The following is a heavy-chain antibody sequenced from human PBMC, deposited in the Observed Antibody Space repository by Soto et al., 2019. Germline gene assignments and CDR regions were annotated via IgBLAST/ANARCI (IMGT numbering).Heavy chain of an antibody. CDR1: GGSISSSNNH. CDR2: IHCSGST. Sequence: SETLSLTCTVSGGSISSSNNHWGWIRQPPGKGLEWIGSIHCSGSTYYNPSLKSRVTISVDTSKNQFSLKLSSVTAADTAVYYCTRETPPRPGIAVVFDYWGQGTLVTVSS. V-gene: IGHV4-39*07. J-gene: IGHJ4*02. D-gene: IGHD6-19*01. CDR3: TRETPPRPGIAVVFDY.